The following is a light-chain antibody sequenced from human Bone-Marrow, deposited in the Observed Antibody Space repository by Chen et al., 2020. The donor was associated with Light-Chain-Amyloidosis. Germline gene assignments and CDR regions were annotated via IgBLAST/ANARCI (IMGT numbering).Light chain of an antibody. Sequence: QSALTQPASVSGSPGQSITISCTGTSSDVGGYNHVSWYQQHPYKAPKLMIYEVTNRPSWVPDRFSGSKSDNTDSLTISGLQTEDEADYFCSSYTSTNTLVFGSGTRVTVL. CDR2: EVT. CDR3: SSYTSTNTLV. J-gene: IGLJ1*01. V-gene: IGLV2-14*01. CDR1: SSDVGGYNH.